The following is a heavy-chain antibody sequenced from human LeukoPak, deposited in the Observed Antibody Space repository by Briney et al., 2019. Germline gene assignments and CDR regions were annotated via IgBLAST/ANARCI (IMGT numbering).Heavy chain of an antibody. Sequence: PSETLSLTCAVSGYSISSGYYWGWIRQPPGQGLEWIGSIYYRGSAYYNPALKSRVTISVDTSKNQLSLKLSSVTAADTAVYYCARGPPGYCSGGSCYWDYWGQGTLVTASS. J-gene: IGHJ4*02. CDR2: IYYRGSA. CDR3: ARGPPGYCSGGSCYWDY. D-gene: IGHD2-15*01. CDR1: GYSISSGYY. V-gene: IGHV4-38-2*01.